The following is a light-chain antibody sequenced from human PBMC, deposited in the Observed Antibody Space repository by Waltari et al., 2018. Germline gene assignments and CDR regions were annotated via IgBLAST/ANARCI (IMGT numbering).Light chain of an antibody. CDR1: HDIGGR. CDR2: YVS. CDR3: HHSSSLPYS. J-gene: IGKJ2*03. Sequence: EVVLTQSPEFQSVTLKEKVTITCRASHDIGGRLHWYQQKPDQSPEIRIMYVSQSFSGVPSRFSGSGSGTDFTLTIDGLEAEDAATYYCHHSSSLPYSFGQGTKLEIK. V-gene: IGKV6-21*01.